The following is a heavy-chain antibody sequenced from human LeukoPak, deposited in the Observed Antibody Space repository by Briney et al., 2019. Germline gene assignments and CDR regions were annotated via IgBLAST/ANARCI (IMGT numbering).Heavy chain of an antibody. V-gene: IGHV3-23*01. CDR1: GFTLSSYG. CDR3: AKDLTPYDIVVVPAALAY. Sequence: GGSLRLSCAASGFTLSSYGMSWVRQAPGKGLEWVSAISGSGGSTYYADSVKGRFTISRDNSKNTLYLQMNSLRAEDTAVYYCAKDLTPYDIVVVPAALAYWGQGTLVTVSS. CDR2: ISGSGGST. J-gene: IGHJ4*02. D-gene: IGHD2-2*01.